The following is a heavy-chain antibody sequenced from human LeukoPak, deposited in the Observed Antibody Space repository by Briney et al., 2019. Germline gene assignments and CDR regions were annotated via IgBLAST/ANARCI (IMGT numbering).Heavy chain of an antibody. CDR3: ARVRLWLRLGNYFDY. CDR1: GGSISSYY. V-gene: IGHV4-59*12. J-gene: IGHJ4*02. CDR2: IYYSGST. D-gene: IGHD5-12*01. Sequence: SETLSLTWTVAGGSISSYYWSWIRQPPGKGLEWIGYIYYSGSTNYNPSLKSRVTISVDTSKNQFSLKLSSVTAADTAVYYCARVRLWLRLGNYFDYWGQGTLVTVSS.